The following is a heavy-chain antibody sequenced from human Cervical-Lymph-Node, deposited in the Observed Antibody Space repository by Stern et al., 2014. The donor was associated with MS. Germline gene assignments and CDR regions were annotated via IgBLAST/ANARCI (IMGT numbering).Heavy chain of an antibody. V-gene: IGHV5-51*01. J-gene: IGHJ4*02. CDR2: IYPGDSDT. D-gene: IGHD2-8*02. CDR3: ATSTGYFLLEYYFDY. CDR1: GYSFTSSW. Sequence: VQLVQSGAEVKKPGESLKISCQGSGYSFTSSWIGWVRQMPGKGLEWMGIIYPGDSDTSYNPSFQGQVTISADKSVSTAYLQWSSLKASDTAMYYCATSTGYFLLEYYFDYWGQGTLVTVSS.